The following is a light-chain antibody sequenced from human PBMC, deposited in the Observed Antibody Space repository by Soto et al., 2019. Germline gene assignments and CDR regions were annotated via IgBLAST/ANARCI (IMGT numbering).Light chain of an antibody. CDR3: QQYNRYSRT. CDR1: QSISSW. Sequence: DIQMTQSPSTLSASVGDRGTITCRASQSISSWLAWYQQKPGKAPKLLIYKASSLESGVPSRFSGSGSGIEFTLTISRLQPDDFATYYCQQYNRYSRTFGQGTKVEIK. V-gene: IGKV1-5*03. J-gene: IGKJ1*01. CDR2: KAS.